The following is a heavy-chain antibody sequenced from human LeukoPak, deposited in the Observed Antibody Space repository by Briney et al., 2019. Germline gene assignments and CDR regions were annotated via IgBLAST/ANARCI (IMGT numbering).Heavy chain of an antibody. J-gene: IGHJ4*02. CDR2: INTDGSST. D-gene: IGHD3-3*01. CDR1: GFTFSSYW. Sequence: PGGSLRLSCAASGFTFSSYWMHWVRQAPGKGLVWVSRINTDGSSTSYADSVKGRFTISRDNAKNSLYLQMNSLRAEDTAVYYCARGRWSGYQDEGWRREIFDYWGQGTLVTVSS. CDR3: ARGRWSGYQDEGWRREIFDY. V-gene: IGHV3-74*01.